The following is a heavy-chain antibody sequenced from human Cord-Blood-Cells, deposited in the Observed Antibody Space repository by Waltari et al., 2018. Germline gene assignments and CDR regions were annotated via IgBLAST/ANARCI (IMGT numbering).Heavy chain of an antibody. D-gene: IGHD1-26*01. CDR1: GYTFTSYG. Sequence: QVQLVQSGAEVKKPGASVKVSCKASGYTFTSYGISWVRQAPGQGLEWMGWISAYNGNTNYAQKLQGRVTMNTDTSTSTADMELRGLRSDDTAVYYCVRGVGADACDIWGQGTMVTVSS. V-gene: IGHV1-18*01. CDR2: ISAYNGNT. CDR3: VRGVGADACDI. J-gene: IGHJ3*02.